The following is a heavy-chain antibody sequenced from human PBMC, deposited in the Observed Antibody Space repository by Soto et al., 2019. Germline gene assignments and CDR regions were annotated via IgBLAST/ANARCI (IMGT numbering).Heavy chain of an antibody. D-gene: IGHD1-1*01. Sequence: ASVKVSCKASGYTFTSYYMRWVRQAPGQGLEGMGIINPSGGSTSYAQKFQGRVTMTRDTSTSTVYMELSSLRSEDTAVYYCASPLTGTTPEHYYGMDVWDQGTTRTVSS. V-gene: IGHV1-46*01. CDR1: GYTFTSYY. CDR2: INPSGGST. CDR3: ASPLTGTTPEHYYGMDV. J-gene: IGHJ6*02.